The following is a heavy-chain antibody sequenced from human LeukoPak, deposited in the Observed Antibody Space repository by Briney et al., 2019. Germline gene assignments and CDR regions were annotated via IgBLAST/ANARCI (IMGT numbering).Heavy chain of an antibody. CDR3: AKDGWLGYFDY. CDR2: IDSSGGGT. D-gene: IGHD3-22*01. V-gene: IGHV3-23*01. J-gene: IGHJ4*02. CDR1: GFTFSSNA. Sequence: PGGSLRLSCAASGFTFSSNAMSWVRQAPGKGLEWVSSIDSSGGGTYYADSVKGRFTISRDNSKNTLYLQMNSLRAEDTAVYYCAKDGWLGYFDYWGQGTLVTVSS.